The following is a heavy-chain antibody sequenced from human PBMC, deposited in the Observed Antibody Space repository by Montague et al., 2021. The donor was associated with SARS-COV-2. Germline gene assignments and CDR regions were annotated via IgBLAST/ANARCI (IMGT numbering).Heavy chain of an antibody. V-gene: IGHV4-59*01. D-gene: IGHD3-9*01. J-gene: IGHJ4*02. Sequence: ETLSLTCTVSGGSISSYYWSWIRQPPGKGLEWIGYIYYSGSTNYNPSLKSRVTISVDTSKNQFSLKLSSVTAADTAVYYCARHGSSGYFDWLGDWGQGTLVTVSS. CDR3: ARHGSSGYFDWLGD. CDR2: IYYSGST. CDR1: GGSISSYY.